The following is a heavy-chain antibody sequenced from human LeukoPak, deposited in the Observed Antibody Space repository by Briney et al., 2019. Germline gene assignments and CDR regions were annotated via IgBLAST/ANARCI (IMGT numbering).Heavy chain of an antibody. CDR1: GGSISSSSYY. CDR3: ARSRTYCTNGVCSTRRGWFDP. J-gene: IGHJ5*02. V-gene: IGHV4-39*07. Sequence: SETLSLTCTVSGGSISSSSYYWGWIRQPPGKGLEWIGSIYYSGSTYYSPSLKSRVIISVDTSKNQFSLKLSSVTAADTAVYYCARSRTYCTNGVCSTRRGWFDPWGQGTLVTVSS. CDR2: IYYSGST. D-gene: IGHD2-8*01.